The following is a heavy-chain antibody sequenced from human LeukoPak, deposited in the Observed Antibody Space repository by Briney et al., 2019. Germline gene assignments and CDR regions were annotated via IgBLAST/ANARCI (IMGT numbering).Heavy chain of an antibody. J-gene: IGHJ4*02. Sequence: SETLSLTCAVYGGPFSGYYWSWIRQPPGKGLEWIGEINHSGSTNYNPSLKSRVTISVDTSKNQFSLKLSSVTAADTAVYYCARLRRYYGSGSRSLEFDYWGQGTLVTISS. CDR3: ARLRRYYGSGSRSLEFDY. CDR1: GGPFSGYY. V-gene: IGHV4-34*01. D-gene: IGHD3-10*01. CDR2: INHSGST.